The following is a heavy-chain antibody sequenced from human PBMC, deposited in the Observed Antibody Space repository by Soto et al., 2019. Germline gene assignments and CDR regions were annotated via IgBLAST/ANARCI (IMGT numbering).Heavy chain of an antibody. J-gene: IGHJ4*02. CDR3: AQSSGWYALHY. Sequence: QVQRLQSGAEVKKPGASVKVSCKASGYTFADYAIHWVRLAPGQSLEWMGWINGGDGGTKYSQNFQDRVTFTRDTSATTAYMELNSLSSEDTAVYYCAQSSGWYALHYWGQGTLVTVSS. D-gene: IGHD6-19*01. V-gene: IGHV1-3*01. CDR2: INGGDGGT. CDR1: GYTFADYA.